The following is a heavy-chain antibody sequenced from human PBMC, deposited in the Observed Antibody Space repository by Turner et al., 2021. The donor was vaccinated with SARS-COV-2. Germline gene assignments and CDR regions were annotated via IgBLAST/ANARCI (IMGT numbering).Heavy chain of an antibody. Sequence: EVQLVESGGGLIQPGGSLRLSCAASGFTVSSNYMNWVRQAPGKGLEWVSIIYSGGSTYYADSVKGRFTISRDNSKNTLFLQMNSLRAEDTAAYYCARETREARFDPWGQGTLVTVSS. J-gene: IGHJ5*02. CDR2: IYSGGST. CDR1: GFTVSSNY. CDR3: ARETREARFDP. V-gene: IGHV3-53*01. D-gene: IGHD1-26*01.